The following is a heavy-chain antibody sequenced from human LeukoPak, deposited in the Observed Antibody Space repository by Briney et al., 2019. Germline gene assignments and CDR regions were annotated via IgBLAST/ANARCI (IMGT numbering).Heavy chain of an antibody. CDR2: IYYSGNT. J-gene: IGHJ4*02. CDR1: GDSISNSY. V-gene: IGHV4-59*08. CDR3: ARTYCSGGSCHFDY. D-gene: IGHD2-15*01. Sequence: SETLSLTCTVSGDSISNSYWSWIRQPPGKGLEWIGYIYYSGNTDSNPSLKSRVTISVDTSKNQFSLKLSSVTAADTAVYYCARTYCSGGSCHFDYWGQGTLVTVSS.